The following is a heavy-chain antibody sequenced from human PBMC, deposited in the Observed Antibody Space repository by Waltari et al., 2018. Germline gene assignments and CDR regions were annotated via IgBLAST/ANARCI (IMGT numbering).Heavy chain of an antibody. D-gene: IGHD2-15*01. Sequence: QLQLQESGPGLVTPSWTLSLPCVFPGDSMISNYFWSWVRQSPGKGLEWIGQVDRRGRTNYSPSFASRVIMSLDTSINHFSLNMHSATAADTAVYYCARDRGRGLYLDSWGRGILVSVSP. CDR3: ARDRGRGLYLDS. V-gene: IGHV4-4*02. CDR2: VDRRGRT. CDR1: GDSMISNYF. J-gene: IGHJ4*02.